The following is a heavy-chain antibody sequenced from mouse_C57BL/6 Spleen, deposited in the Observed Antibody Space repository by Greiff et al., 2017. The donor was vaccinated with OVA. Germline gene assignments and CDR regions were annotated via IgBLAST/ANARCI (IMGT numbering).Heavy chain of an antibody. Sequence: VQRVESGPGLVQPSQSLSITCTVSGFSLTSYGVHWVRQSPGKGLEWLGVIWSGGSTDYNAAFISRLSISKYNTKSQVFFRMNSLQADDTAIYYCARWGSLYYAKDDWGQGTSVTVSS. D-gene: IGHD6-1*01. CDR2: IWSGGST. CDR1: GFSLTSYG. V-gene: IGHV2-2*01. CDR3: ARWGSLYYAKDD. J-gene: IGHJ4*01.